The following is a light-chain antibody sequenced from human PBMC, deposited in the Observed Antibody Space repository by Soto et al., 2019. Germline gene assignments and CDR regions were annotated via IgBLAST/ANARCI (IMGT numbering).Light chain of an antibody. Sequence: QSVLTQPPSVSGAPGQRVTISCTGSSSNIGARYDVHWYQQLPGTAPKLLIYDNSNRPSGVPDRFSGSKSGTSASLAITGLQAEDEADYYCQSYDSSLSGSWVFGGGTKLNVL. CDR3: QSYDSSLSGSWV. CDR1: SSNIGARYD. J-gene: IGLJ3*02. CDR2: DNS. V-gene: IGLV1-40*01.